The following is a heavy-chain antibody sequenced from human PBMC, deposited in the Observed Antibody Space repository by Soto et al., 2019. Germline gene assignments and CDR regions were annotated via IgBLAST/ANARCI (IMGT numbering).Heavy chain of an antibody. J-gene: IGHJ4*02. CDR2: ISSNGGST. Sequence: GGSLRLSCAASGFTFSSYAMYWVRQAPGKGLEYVSAISSNGGSTYYADSVKGRFTISRDNSKNTLYLQMSSLRAEDTAVYYCVKTLQYSYGLPHWGQGTLVTVSS. CDR1: GFTFSSYA. V-gene: IGHV3-64D*06. CDR3: VKTLQYSYGLPH. D-gene: IGHD5-18*01.